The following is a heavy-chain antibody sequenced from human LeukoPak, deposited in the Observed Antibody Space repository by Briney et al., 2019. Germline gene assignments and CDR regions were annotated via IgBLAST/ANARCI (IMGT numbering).Heavy chain of an antibody. CDR2: ILPIFGTA. CDR1: GGTFSSYA. Sequence: ASVKVSCKASGGTFSSYAISWVRQAPGQGLEWMGGILPIFGTANYAQKFQGRVTITADESTSTAYMELSSLRSEDTAVYYCARLEITTVATSDYWGQGTLVTVSS. J-gene: IGHJ4*02. D-gene: IGHD4-17*01. V-gene: IGHV1-69*13. CDR3: ARLEITTVATSDY.